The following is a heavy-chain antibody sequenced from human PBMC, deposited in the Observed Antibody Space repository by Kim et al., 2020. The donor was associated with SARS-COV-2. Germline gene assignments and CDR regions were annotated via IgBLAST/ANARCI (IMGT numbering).Heavy chain of an antibody. CDR2: FDPEDGET. Sequence: ASVKVSCKVSGYTLTELSMHWVRQAPGKGLEWMGGFDPEDGETIYAQKFQGRVTMTEDTSTDTAYMELSSLRSEDTAVYYCATDGPYGSGTNRNGWFDPWGQGTLVTVSS. CDR3: ATDGPYGSGTNRNGWFDP. J-gene: IGHJ5*02. D-gene: IGHD3-10*01. CDR1: GYTLTELS. V-gene: IGHV1-24*01.